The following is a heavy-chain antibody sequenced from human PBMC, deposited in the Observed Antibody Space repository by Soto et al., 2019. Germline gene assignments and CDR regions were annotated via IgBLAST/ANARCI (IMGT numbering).Heavy chain of an antibody. D-gene: IGHD2-2*02. J-gene: IGHJ6*02. CDR1: GGTFSSYA. Sequence: LVKVSCKASGGTFSSYAISWVRQAPGQGLEWMGGIIPIFGTANYAQKFQGRVTITADESTSTAYMELSSLRSEDTAVYYCARDLTCSITSFYNSSYGIDVCGQGTTVTVSS. CDR2: IIPIFGTA. V-gene: IGHV1-69*13. CDR3: ARDLTCSITSFYNSSYGIDV.